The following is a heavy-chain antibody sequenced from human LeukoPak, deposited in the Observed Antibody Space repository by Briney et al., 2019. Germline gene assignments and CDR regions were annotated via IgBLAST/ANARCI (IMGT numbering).Heavy chain of an antibody. J-gene: IGHJ4*02. CDR1: GYTFTGYY. CDR2: INPNNGGT. D-gene: IGHD2-15*01. CDR3: ARGYCRGGDCYEFDY. Sequence: ASVTVSCKTSGYTFTGYYVHWVRQAPGQGREWMGWINPNNGGTISAQNFRGRVTLTRDTAISTAYMELSGLTSDDTAVYYRARGYCRGGDCYEFDYWGEGALVTVSS. V-gene: IGHV1-2*02.